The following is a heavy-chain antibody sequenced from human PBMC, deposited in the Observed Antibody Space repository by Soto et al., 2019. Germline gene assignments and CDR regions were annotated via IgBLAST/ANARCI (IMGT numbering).Heavy chain of an antibody. V-gene: IGHV2-5*02. D-gene: IGHD3-10*01. J-gene: IGHJ5*02. CDR3: AQSLSSYGLGTERGTSFDP. Sequence: QVTLKESGPTLVRPTQTLTLTCTFSGLPLTTTGVGVGWLHQPPGKAPECLALIYWDGDKRHSPPLQYRLTITRDTSKIQLTLTMTTMDPVDTATYFQAQSLSSYGLGTERGTSFDPWGQGILVTVSS. CDR1: GLPLTTTGVG. CDR2: IYWDGDK.